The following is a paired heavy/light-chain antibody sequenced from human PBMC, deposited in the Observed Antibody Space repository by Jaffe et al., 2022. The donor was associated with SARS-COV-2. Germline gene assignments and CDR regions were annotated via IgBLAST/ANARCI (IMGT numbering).Light chain of an antibody. CDR3: VQATQFPYT. CDR2: KIS. V-gene: IGKV2-24*01. CDR1: QSLVHSDGDTY. J-gene: IGKJ2*01. Sequence: VVMTQTPLSSPVTLGQPASISCRSSQSLVHSDGDTYLSWLQQRPGQPPRLLIYKISHRFSGVPDRFSGSGAGTDFTLKISRVEAEDVGIYYCVQATQFPYTFGQGTKLEIK.
Heavy chain of an antibody. CDR2: MNSDGSST. D-gene: IGHD5-12*01. J-gene: IGHJ4*02. CDR1: GFDFSWSW. CDR3: VREIGGYSGYEN. V-gene: IGHV3-74*01. Sequence: EVQLVESGGGLVQPGGSLRLSCAASGFDFSWSWMHWVRQTAGKGLEWVSRMNSDGSSTSYADSVKGRFTISRDNVKKTLYLQMNSLRVEDTAVYFCVREIGGYSGYENWGQGTLVTVSS.